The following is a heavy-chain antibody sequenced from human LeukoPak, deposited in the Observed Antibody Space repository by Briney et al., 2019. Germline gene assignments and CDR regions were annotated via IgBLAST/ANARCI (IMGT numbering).Heavy chain of an antibody. V-gene: IGHV3-21*01. Sequence: GGSLRLSCAASGFTFSSYSMNWVRQAPGKGLEWVPSISSSSSYIYYADSVKGRFTISRDNAKNSLYLQMNSLRAEDTAVYYCARGYGLWFGDRIFDYWGQGTLVTVSS. CDR2: ISSSSSYI. J-gene: IGHJ4*02. CDR1: GFTFSSYS. CDR3: ARGYGLWFGDRIFDY. D-gene: IGHD3-10*01.